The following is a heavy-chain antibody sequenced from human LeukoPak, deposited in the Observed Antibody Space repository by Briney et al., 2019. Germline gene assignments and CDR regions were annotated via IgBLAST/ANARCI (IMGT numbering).Heavy chain of an antibody. CDR3: ARVWRGFLEWLLDY. D-gene: IGHD3-3*01. CDR2: IKQDGSEK. CDR1: GFTFSSYW. V-gene: IGHV3-7*01. Sequence: PGGSLRLSCAASGFTFSSYWMSWVRQAPGKGLEWVANIKQDGSEKYYVDSVKGRFTISRDNAKNSLYLQMNSLRAEDTAVYYCARVWRGFLEWLLDYWGQGTLVTVSS. J-gene: IGHJ4*02.